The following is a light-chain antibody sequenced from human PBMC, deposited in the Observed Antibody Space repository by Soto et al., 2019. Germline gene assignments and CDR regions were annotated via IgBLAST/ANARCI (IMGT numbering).Light chain of an antibody. CDR1: QSFTTK. Sequence: ELVMTQSPATLSVSPGDRATLSCRASQSFTTKLAWYQQKPGQPPRLLFYSASTRAAGFPARCTGSGSGSEFTLTISVLQYEDVAVYYCQHGHNSPLTFGQGTRLEI. J-gene: IGKJ2*01. V-gene: IGKV3-15*01. CDR3: QHGHNSPLT. CDR2: SAS.